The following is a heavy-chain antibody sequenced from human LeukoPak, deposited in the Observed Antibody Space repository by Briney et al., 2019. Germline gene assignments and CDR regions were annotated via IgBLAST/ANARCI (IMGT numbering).Heavy chain of an antibody. Sequence: GGSLRLSCAASGFTFEASAMSWVRQAPGKGLEWVAVITGGGESTYYADSVKGRFTISRENAKNSLYLQMNSLRAGDTAVYYCARENILTGYDYWGQGTLVTVSS. CDR1: GFTFEASA. CDR3: ARENILTGYDY. J-gene: IGHJ4*02. D-gene: IGHD3-9*01. V-gene: IGHV3-23*01. CDR2: ITGGGEST.